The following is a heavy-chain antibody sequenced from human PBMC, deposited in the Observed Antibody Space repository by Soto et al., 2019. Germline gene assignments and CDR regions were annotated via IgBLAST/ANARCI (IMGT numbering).Heavy chain of an antibody. Sequence: ESGGGLVQPGRSLRLSCAASGFTFEDYAMHWVRQAPGKGLEWVSGISWSSGSIGYADSVEGRFTISRDNAKNSLYLQMSSLRAEDTALYYCAKDLTSAGQGAFDIWGQGTMVTVSS. V-gene: IGHV3-9*01. D-gene: IGHD6-13*01. J-gene: IGHJ3*02. CDR3: AKDLTSAGQGAFDI. CDR1: GFTFEDYA. CDR2: ISWSSGSI.